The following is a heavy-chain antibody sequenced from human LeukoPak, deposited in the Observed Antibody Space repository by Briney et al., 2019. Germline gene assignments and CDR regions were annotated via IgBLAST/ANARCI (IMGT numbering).Heavy chain of an antibody. CDR2: IYYSGTT. J-gene: IGHJ4*02. CDR1: GDSIKSSSYY. V-gene: IGHV4-39*07. CDR3: ATLVSTRYYFDY. D-gene: IGHD5/OR15-5a*01. Sequence: NPSETLSLTCTVSGDSIKSSSYYWAWVRQPPGKGLEWIASIYYSGTTYYNPSLKSRVTISLDTSRNQHSLKLSSVTAADTAVYFCATLVSTRYYFDYWGRGTLVTVSS.